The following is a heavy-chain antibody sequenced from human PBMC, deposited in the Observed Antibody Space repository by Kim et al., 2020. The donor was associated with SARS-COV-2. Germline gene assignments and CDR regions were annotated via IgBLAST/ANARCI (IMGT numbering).Heavy chain of an antibody. J-gene: IGHJ4*02. D-gene: IGHD3-22*01. CDR2: ISAYNGNT. CDR3: ARDRTTKYYYDSSGYYLEVDY. CDR1: GYTFTSYG. Sequence: ASVKVSCKASGYTFTSYGISWVRQAPGQGLEWMGWISAYNGNTNYAQKLQGRVTMTTDTSTSTAYMELRSPRSDDTAVYYCARDRTTKYYYDSSGYYLEVDYWGQGTLVTVSS. V-gene: IGHV1-18*01.